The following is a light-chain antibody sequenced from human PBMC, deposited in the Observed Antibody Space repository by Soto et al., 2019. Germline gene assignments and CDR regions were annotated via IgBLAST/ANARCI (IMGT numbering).Light chain of an antibody. J-gene: IGKJ1*01. CDR1: QSVSSN. Sequence: EIVMTQSPATLSVSPGERATLSCRASQSVSSNLAWYQQKPGQAPRLLIYGASTRATGIPARFSGSGSGTKFTLTISSLQSEDFAVYYCQQYNNWPVTFGQGTKV. CDR2: GAS. V-gene: IGKV3-15*01. CDR3: QQYNNWPVT.